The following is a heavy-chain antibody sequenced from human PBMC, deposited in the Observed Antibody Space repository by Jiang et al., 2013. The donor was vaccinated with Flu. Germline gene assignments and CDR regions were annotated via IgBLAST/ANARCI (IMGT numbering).Heavy chain of an antibody. CDR1: GYSFTNYW. Sequence: VQLVESGAEVKKPGESLKISCKGSGYSFTNYWIGWVRQMPGKGLEWMGIIYPGDSDTRYSPSFQGQVTISADKSITTAYLQWSSLKASDSAMYYCARGLTVRGVSLSYYFDYWGQGTLVTVSS. CDR2: IYPGDSDT. D-gene: IGHD3-10*01. J-gene: IGHJ4*02. V-gene: IGHV5-51*01. CDR3: ARGLTVRGVSLSYYFDY.